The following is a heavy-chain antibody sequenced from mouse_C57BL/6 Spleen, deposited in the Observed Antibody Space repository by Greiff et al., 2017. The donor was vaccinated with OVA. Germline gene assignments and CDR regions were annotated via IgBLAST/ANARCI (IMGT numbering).Heavy chain of an antibody. D-gene: IGHD2-4*01. J-gene: IGHJ3*01. CDR1: GFTFTDYY. Sequence: EVQGVESGGGLVQPGGSLSLSCAASGFTFTDYYMSWVRQPPGKALEWLGFIRNKANGYTTEYSASVKGRFTISRDNSQSILYLQMNALRAEDSATYYCARGDYDYAWFAYWGQGTLVTVAA. CDR2: IRNKANGYTT. V-gene: IGHV7-3*01. CDR3: ARGDYDYAWFAY.